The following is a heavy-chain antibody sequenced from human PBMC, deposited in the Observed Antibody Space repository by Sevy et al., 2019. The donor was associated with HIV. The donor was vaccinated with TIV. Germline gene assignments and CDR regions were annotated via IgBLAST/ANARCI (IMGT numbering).Heavy chain of an antibody. V-gene: IGHV4-39*01. J-gene: IGHJ4*02. D-gene: IGHD3-3*01. CDR1: GGSISNNNYY. Sequence: SETLSLTCTVSGGSISNNNYYWGWIRQSPGKGLEWIGTINYSGSTDYNPSLKSRVTISVDTSKNQFSLKLSSVTAADTAVYYCARHALFTIFGVVIDPKMYSFDYWGQGTQVTVSS. CDR3: ARHALFTIFGVVIDPKMYSFDY. CDR2: INYSGST.